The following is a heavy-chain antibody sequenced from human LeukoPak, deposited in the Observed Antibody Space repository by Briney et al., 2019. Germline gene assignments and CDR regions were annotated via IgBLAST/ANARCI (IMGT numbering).Heavy chain of an antibody. CDR2: IYYSGST. V-gene: IGHV4-59*08. Sequence: SETLSLPCNVNSGSISTYYWSWIRQPPGKRLEWIGYIYYSGSTNYNPSLKSRVTMSVDTSKNQFSLKLTSVTAADTALYYCARGVVLAAIPWFDPWGQGTLVTVSS. J-gene: IGHJ5*02. D-gene: IGHD2-2*01. CDR3: ARGVVLAAIPWFDP. CDR1: SGSISTYY.